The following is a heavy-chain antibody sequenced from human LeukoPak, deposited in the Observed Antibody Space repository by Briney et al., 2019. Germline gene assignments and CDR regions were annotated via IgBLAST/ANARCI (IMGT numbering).Heavy chain of an antibody. CDR1: GGSFSGYY. CDR2: INHSGST. D-gene: IGHD3-9*01. J-gene: IGHJ1*01. CDR3: ARGTARYFDWLLSY. Sequence: SETPSLTCAVYGGSFSGYYWSWIRQPPGKGLEWIGEINHSGSTNYNPSLKSRVTISEATSKNQFSLKLSSVTAADTAVYYCARGTARYFDWLLSYWGQGTLVTVSS. V-gene: IGHV4-34*01.